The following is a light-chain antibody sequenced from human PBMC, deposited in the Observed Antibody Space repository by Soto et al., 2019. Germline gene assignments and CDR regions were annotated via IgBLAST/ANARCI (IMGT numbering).Light chain of an antibody. J-gene: IGKJ1*01. CDR2: DAS. CDR3: QQYGRSPT. V-gene: IGKV3-20*01. CDR1: QSVSSYY. Sequence: ESVLTQSPGTLSLSPGERATLSCRASQSVSSYYLAWYQQKLGQAPRLLIYDASRRATGIPDRFSGSGSGTDFTLTISRLEPEDFVVYYCQQYGRSPTFGQGTKVDIK.